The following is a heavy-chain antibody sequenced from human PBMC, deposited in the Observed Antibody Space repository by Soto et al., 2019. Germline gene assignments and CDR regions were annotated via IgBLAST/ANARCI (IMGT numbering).Heavy chain of an antibody. CDR3: ARATGRNYYYYMDV. J-gene: IGHJ6*03. D-gene: IGHD3-10*01. CDR2: IYSGGST. Sequence: GGSLRLSCAASGFTVSSNYMSWVRQAPGKGLEWVSVIYSGGSTYYADSVKGRFTISRHNSKNTLYLQMNSLRAEDTAVYYCARATGRNYYYYMDVWGKGTTVTVSS. CDR1: GFTVSSNY. V-gene: IGHV3-53*04.